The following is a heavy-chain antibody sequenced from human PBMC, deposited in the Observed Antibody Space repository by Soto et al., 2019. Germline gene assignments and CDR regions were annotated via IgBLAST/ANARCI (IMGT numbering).Heavy chain of an antibody. Sequence: PSQTLSLTRAISGDSISSNDAAWNWIRQSPSRGLEWLGRTYYRSRWKSDYAVFVKSRLSINPATSKNQYSLQLNSVTPEDTAVYFCAREGQGYCSKWHRTWHNAFAFWGQGTLVTV. CDR2: TYYRSRWKS. CDR3: AREGQGYCSKWHRTWHNAFAF. J-gene: IGHJ3*01. D-gene: IGHD2-2*01. CDR1: GDSISSNDAA. V-gene: IGHV6-1*01.